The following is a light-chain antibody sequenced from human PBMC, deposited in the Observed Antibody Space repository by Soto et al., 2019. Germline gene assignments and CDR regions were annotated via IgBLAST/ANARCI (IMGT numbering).Light chain of an antibody. CDR2: RTS. CDR1: QSISSN. Sequence: EIVMTQSPATLSVSPGERATLSCRASQSISSNLAWYQQKPGQAPRLLMFRTSSRATGFPARFSGSGSGTEFNLTISSLQSEDVGVYYCQQYNNWPRATFGGGTKVEIK. V-gene: IGKV3-15*01. CDR3: QQYNNWPRAT. J-gene: IGKJ4*01.